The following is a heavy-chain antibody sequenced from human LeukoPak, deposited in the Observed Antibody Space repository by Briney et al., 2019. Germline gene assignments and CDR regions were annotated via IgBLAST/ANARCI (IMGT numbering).Heavy chain of an antibody. CDR1: GGTFSSYA. D-gene: IGHD4-17*01. CDR2: IIPILGIA. Sequence: GASVKVSCKASGGTFSSYAISWVRQAPGQGLEWMGRIIPILGIANYAQKFQGRVTITADKSTSTAYMELSSLRSEDTAVYYCARDRVNDYGDSIAAFDIWGQGTMVTVSS. CDR3: ARDRVNDYGDSIAAFDI. J-gene: IGHJ3*02. V-gene: IGHV1-69*04.